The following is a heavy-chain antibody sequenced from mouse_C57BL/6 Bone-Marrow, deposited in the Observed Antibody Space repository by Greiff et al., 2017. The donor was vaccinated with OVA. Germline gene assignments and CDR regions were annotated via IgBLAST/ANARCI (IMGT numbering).Heavy chain of an antibody. CDR1: GYTFTSYW. D-gene: IGHD2-3*01. Sequence: VQLQQSGTELVKPGASVKLSCKASGYTFTSYWMHWVKQRPGQGLEWIGNINPSNGGTNYNEKFKSKATLTVDKYSSTAYMQLSSLTSEDSAVYYCARFRWLQLNWYFDVWGTGTTVTVSS. V-gene: IGHV1-53*01. CDR2: INPSNGGT. CDR3: ARFRWLQLNWYFDV. J-gene: IGHJ1*03.